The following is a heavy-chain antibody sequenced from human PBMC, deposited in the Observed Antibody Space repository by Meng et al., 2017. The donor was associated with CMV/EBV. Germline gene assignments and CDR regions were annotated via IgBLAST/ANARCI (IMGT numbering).Heavy chain of an antibody. D-gene: IGHD2-2*01. CDR3: ASGPERWYQPRRNWFDP. J-gene: IGHJ5*02. CDR2: IIPIFGTA. V-gene: IGHV1-69*05. CDR1: GGTFSSYA. Sequence: SVKVSCKASGGTFSSYAISWVRQAPGQGLEWMGGIIPIFGTANYAQKFQSRVTITTDESTSTAYMELSSLRSEDTAVYYCASGPERWYQPRRNWFDPWGQGTLVTVSS.